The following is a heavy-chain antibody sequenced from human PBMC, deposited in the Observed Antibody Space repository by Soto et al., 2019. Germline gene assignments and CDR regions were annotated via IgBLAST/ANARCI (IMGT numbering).Heavy chain of an antibody. CDR1: GFTFSSYS. Sequence: GGSLRLSCAASGFTFSSYSMNWVRQAPGKGLEWVSSISSSGSYIYYVDSLKGRFTISRDNAKNSLYLQVNSLRAEDTAVYYCARVKAVRGVTMKPFDYWGQGTLVTVSS. V-gene: IGHV3-21*01. J-gene: IGHJ4*02. D-gene: IGHD3-10*01. CDR3: ARVKAVRGVTMKPFDY. CDR2: ISSSGSYI.